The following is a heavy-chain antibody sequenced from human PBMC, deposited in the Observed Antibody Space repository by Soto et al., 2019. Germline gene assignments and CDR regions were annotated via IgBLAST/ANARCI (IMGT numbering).Heavy chain of an antibody. J-gene: IGHJ3*02. CDR1: GFTFSSYG. V-gene: IGHV3-33*01. CDR2: IWYDGSNK. D-gene: IGHD4-17*01. CDR3: ARDFDYGADAFDI. Sequence: PGGSLRLSCAASGFTFSSYGMHWVRQAPGKGLEWVAVIWYDGSNKYYADSVKGRFTISRDNSKNTLYLQMNSLRAEDTAVYYCARDFDYGADAFDIWGQGTMVTVSS.